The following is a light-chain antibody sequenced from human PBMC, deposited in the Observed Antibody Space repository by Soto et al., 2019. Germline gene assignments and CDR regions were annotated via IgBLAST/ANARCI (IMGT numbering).Light chain of an antibody. CDR1: SSDVGGYNY. CDR2: AVS. J-gene: IGLJ2*01. Sequence: QSALTQPASVSGSPGQSITISCTGTSSDVGGYNYVSWYQQHPGKAPKLIIYAVSKRPSGVSNRFSGSKSGNTASLTISGLQAEDEADYYCAAWDDSLNGVVFGGGTKVTVL. CDR3: AAWDDSLNGVV. V-gene: IGLV2-14*01.